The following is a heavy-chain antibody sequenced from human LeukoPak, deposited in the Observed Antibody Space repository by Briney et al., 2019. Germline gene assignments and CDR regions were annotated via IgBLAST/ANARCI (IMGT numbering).Heavy chain of an antibody. V-gene: IGHV4-34*01. D-gene: IGHD3-3*01. CDR3: ARGRRSYDFWSGRTYYYYYMDV. Sequence: SETLSLTCAVYGGCFSGYYWSWIRQPPGKGLEWIGEINHSGSTNYNPSLKSRVTISVDTSKNQFSLKLSSVTAADTAVYYCARGRRSYDFWSGRTYYYYYMDVWGKGTTVTVSS. J-gene: IGHJ6*03. CDR1: GGCFSGYY. CDR2: INHSGST.